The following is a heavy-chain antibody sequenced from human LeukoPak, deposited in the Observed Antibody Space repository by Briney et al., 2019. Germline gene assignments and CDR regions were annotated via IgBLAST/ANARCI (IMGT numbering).Heavy chain of an antibody. V-gene: IGHV4-59*01. CDR3: ARATYSSGWDY. CDR2: IYYSGST. D-gene: IGHD6-19*01. Sequence: PSETLSLTCTVSGGSISSYYWSWIRQPPGKGLEWIGYIYYSGSTNYNPPLKSRVTISVDTSKNQFSLKLSSVTAADTAVYYCARATYSSGWDYWGQGTLVTVSS. J-gene: IGHJ4*02. CDR1: GGSISSYY.